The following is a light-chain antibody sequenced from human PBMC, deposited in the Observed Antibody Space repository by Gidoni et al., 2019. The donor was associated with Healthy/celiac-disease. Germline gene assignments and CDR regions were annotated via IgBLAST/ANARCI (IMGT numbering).Light chain of an antibody. V-gene: IGKV2-28*01. J-gene: IGKJ2*01. CDR3: MQALQTPYT. CDR1: QSLLHSNGYNY. CDR2: LGS. Sequence: IVTTQSPLSLPVTPGEPTSISCRSSQSLLHSNGYNYLDWYLQKPGQSPQLLIYLGSNRASGVPDRVSGSGSGTDFTLKISRVEAEDVGVYYCMQALQTPYTFGQGTKLEIK.